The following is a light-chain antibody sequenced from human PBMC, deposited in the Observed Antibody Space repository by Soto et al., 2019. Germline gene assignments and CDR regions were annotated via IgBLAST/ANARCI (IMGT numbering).Light chain of an antibody. J-gene: IGKJ5*01. V-gene: IGKV1-16*02. CDR2: DAS. CDR3: QQYNNYPIT. Sequence: DLQMTQSPSSLSASVGDRVTITCRASHDISHFLAWFQQKPGKAPKSLIYDASKLQSGVPSKFSGSGSGTDFTLTISSLQSEDFATYYCQQYNNYPITFGQGTRLEIK. CDR1: HDISHF.